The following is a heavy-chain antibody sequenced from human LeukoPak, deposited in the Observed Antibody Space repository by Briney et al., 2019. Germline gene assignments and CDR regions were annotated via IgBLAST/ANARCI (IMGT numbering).Heavy chain of an antibody. D-gene: IGHD2-15*01. CDR1: GFTFSSYS. CDR3: ARGDGATPPDAFDV. J-gene: IGHJ3*01. V-gene: IGHV3-21*01. CDR2: ISSGSTYI. Sequence: PGGSLRLSCTASGFTFSSYSMNWVRQAPGKGLQWVSSISSGSTYINYADSVKGRFTISRDNTKNSLYLQMNSLRGEDTAVYYCARGDGATPPDAFDVWGQGTMVTVSS.